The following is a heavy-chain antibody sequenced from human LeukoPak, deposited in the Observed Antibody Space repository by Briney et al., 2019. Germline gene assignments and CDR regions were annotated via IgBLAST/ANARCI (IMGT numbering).Heavy chain of an antibody. CDR2: ISYDGSKE. CDR3: AKDGRPWEVLSLLGYFDY. CDR1: GFTFSNYG. Sequence: PGRSLRLSCAASGFTFSNYGMHWVRQAPGKGLEWVAIISYDGSKEYYADSVKGRFTISRDNSKNTLYLQMNSLRAEDTAVYYCAKDGRPWEVLSLLGYFDYWGQGTLVTVSS. J-gene: IGHJ4*02. V-gene: IGHV3-30*18. D-gene: IGHD1-26*01.